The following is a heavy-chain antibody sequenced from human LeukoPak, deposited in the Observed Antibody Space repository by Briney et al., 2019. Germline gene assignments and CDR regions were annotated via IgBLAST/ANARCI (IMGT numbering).Heavy chain of an antibody. V-gene: IGHV3-23*01. D-gene: IGHD3-22*01. J-gene: IGHJ3*02. Sequence: GGSLRLSCAASGFTFSSYAMSWVRQAPGKGLEWVSGISGSGGSTYYADSVKGRFTISRDNSKNTLYLQMNSLRAEDTAVYYCAKEGDSSGYYGRQAFDIWGQGTMVTVSS. CDR3: AKEGDSSGYYGRQAFDI. CDR2: ISGSGGST. CDR1: GFTFSSYA.